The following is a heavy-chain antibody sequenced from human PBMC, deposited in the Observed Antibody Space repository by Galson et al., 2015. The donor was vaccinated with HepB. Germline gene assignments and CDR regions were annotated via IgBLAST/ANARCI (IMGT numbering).Heavy chain of an antibody. CDR1: GFTLSSYA. CDR3: ARDLEAVVGPPDNDNYHYYYGMDV. D-gene: IGHD2-2*01. CDR2: MSISGGT. Sequence: SLRLSCAASGFTLSSYAVNWVRQAPGKGLEWVSSMSISGGTYYADSVKGRFTISRDNSKNTLYLQMNSLRAEDTAAYYCARDLEAVVGPPDNDNYHYYYGMDVWGQGTTVTVSS. J-gene: IGHJ6*02. V-gene: IGHV3-23*01.